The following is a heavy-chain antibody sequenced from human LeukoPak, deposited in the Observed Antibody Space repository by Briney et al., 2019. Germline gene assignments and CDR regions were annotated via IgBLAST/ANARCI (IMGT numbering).Heavy chain of an antibody. CDR2: ISAYNGNT. D-gene: IGHD3-10*01. J-gene: IGHJ4*02. CDR3: ARDQGLNYYALSYFDY. CDR1: GYTFTSYG. Sequence: EASVKVSCKASGYTFTSYGISWVRQAPGQGLEWMGWISAYNGNTNYAQKLQGRVTMTTDTSTSTAYMELRSLRSDDTAVYYCARDQGLNYYALSYFDYWGQGTLVTVSS. V-gene: IGHV1-18*01.